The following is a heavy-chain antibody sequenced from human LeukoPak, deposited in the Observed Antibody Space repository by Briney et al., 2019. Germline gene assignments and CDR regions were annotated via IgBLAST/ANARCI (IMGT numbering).Heavy chain of an antibody. CDR3: AKVTRYCSSTSCYGFDY. Sequence: GGSLRLSCAASGFTFSSYAMSWVRQAPGKGLEWVSAISGSGGSTYYADSVKGRFTISRDNSKNTLYLQMNSLRAEDTAVYYCAKVTRYCSSTSCYGFDYWGQGTLVTVSS. CDR2: ISGSGGST. CDR1: GFTFSSYA. V-gene: IGHV3-23*01. D-gene: IGHD2-2*01. J-gene: IGHJ4*02.